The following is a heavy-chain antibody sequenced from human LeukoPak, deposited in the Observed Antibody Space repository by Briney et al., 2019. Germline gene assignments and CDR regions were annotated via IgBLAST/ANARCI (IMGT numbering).Heavy chain of an antibody. CDR3: ARDFKVGWGAAFDI. CDR2: ISSSSSYI. CDR1: GFTFSSYS. J-gene: IGHJ3*02. Sequence: KPGGSLRLSCAASGFTFSSYSMNWVRQAPGKGLEWVSSISSSSSYIYYADSVKGRFTISRDNAKNSLYLQMNSLRAEDTAVYYCARDFKVGWGAAFDIWGQGTMVTVSS. D-gene: IGHD6-19*01. V-gene: IGHV3-21*01.